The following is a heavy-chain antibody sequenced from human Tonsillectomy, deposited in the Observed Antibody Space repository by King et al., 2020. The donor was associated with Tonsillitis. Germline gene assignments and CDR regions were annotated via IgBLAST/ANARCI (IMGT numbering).Heavy chain of an antibody. D-gene: IGHD2-2*02. J-gene: IGHJ6*02. CDR3: ARGIVVPAAITAFYYYYGMDV. CDR2: INHSGGP. CDR1: GGSFSGYY. V-gene: IGHV4-34*01. Sequence: VQLQQWGAGLLKPSETLSLTCAGYGGSFSGYYWSWIRQPPGKGLEWIGEINHSGGPNANPSLNSRVTISVDTSKNQFSLKLSSVTAADTAVYYCARGIVVPAAITAFYYYYGMDVWGQGTTVTVSS.